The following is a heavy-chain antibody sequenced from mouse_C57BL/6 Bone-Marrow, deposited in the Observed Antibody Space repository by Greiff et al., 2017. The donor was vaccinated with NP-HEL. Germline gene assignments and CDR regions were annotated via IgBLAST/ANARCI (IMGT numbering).Heavy chain of an antibody. CDR2: IDPENGDT. D-gene: IGHD1-1*01. CDR1: GFNIKDDY. V-gene: IGHV14-4*01. CDR3: TTYGSSRYYFDY. Sequence: EVMLVESGAELVRPGASVKLSCTASGFNIKDDYMHWVKQRPEQGLEWIGWIDPENGDTEYASKFQGKATITADTSSNTAYLQLSSLTSEDTAVYYCTTYGSSRYYFDYWGQGTTLTVSS. J-gene: IGHJ2*01.